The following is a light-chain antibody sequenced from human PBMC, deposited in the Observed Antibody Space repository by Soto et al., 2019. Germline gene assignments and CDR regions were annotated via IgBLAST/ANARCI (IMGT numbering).Light chain of an antibody. CDR2: DDN. CDR3: QSYDLSLRNYV. Sequence: QSVLTQPPSASGTPGQTVIMSCSGSRFNIGRYSVNWYQQFPGTAPKLLIYDDNNRPSGVPDRFSGSKSGTSASLAIIRLQAEDEGDYYCQSYDLSLRNYVFGSGTQLTVL. CDR1: RFNIGRYS. J-gene: IGLJ1*01. V-gene: IGLV1-44*01.